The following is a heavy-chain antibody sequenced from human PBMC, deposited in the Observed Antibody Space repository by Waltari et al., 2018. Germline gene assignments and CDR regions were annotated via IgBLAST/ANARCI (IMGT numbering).Heavy chain of an antibody. V-gene: IGHV4-34*01. CDR3: ARGGGYRYYYGMDV. CDR1: GGSFSGYY. J-gene: IGHJ6*02. CDR2: INQSGSN. Sequence: QVQLQQWGAGLLKPSETLSLTCAVYGGSFSGYYWTWIRQPPGKGLEWNGEINQSGSNNYNPSRKSRVTISVDTSKNQFALELSSVTAADTAVYYWARGGGYRYYYGMDVWGQGTTVTVSS. D-gene: IGHD3-22*01.